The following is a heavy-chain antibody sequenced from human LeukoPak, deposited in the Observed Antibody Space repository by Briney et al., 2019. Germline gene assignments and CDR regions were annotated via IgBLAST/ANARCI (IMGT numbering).Heavy chain of an antibody. V-gene: IGHV3-21*01. J-gene: IGHJ4*02. CDR1: GFTFSSYS. CDR2: ISSSSSYI. Sequence: GGSLRLSCAASGFTFSSYSMNWVRQAPGKGLEWVSSISSSSSYIYYADSVKGRLTISRDNAKNSLYLQMNSLRAEDTAVYYCARDRGGSSKDYWGQGTLVTVSS. D-gene: IGHD6-6*01. CDR3: ARDRGGSSKDY.